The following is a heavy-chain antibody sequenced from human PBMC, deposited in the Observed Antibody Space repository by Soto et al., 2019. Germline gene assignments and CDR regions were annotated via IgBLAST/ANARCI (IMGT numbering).Heavy chain of an antibody. CDR2: IYYSGST. CDR3: ARETTDYYGSGRYNYFDY. Sequence: SETLSLTCTVSGGSISSYYWSWIRQPPGKGLEWIGYIYYSGSTNYNPSLKSRVTISVDTSKNQFSLKLSSVTAADTAVYYCARETTDYYGSGRYNYFDYWGQGTLVTVSS. D-gene: IGHD3-10*01. CDR1: GGSISSYY. J-gene: IGHJ4*02. V-gene: IGHV4-59*01.